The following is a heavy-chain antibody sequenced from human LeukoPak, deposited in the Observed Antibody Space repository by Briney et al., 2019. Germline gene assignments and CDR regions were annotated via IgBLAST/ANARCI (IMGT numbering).Heavy chain of an antibody. CDR3: ARDGRGFSYGLYGMDV. D-gene: IGHD5-18*01. CDR2: ISSSSYI. Sequence: GGSLRLSCAASGFTFSSCSMNWVRQAPRKGLEWVSSISSSSYIYYSDSVKGRFTISRDNAKNSLYLQMNSLRAEDTAVYYCARDGRGFSYGLYGMDVWGQGTTVTVSS. CDR1: GFTFSSCS. V-gene: IGHV3-21*01. J-gene: IGHJ6*02.